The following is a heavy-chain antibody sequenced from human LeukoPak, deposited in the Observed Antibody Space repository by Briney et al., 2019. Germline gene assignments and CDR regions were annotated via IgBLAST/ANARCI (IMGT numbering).Heavy chain of an antibody. J-gene: IGHJ6*03. CDR1: GGSISSYY. D-gene: IGHD4-23*01. CDR3: ARGVTTVVTVPSYYYYYYMDV. V-gene: IGHV4-39*07. CDR2: IYYSGST. Sequence: SETLSLTCTVSGGSISSYYWGWIRQPPGKGLEWIGSIYYSGSTYYNPSLKSRVTISVDTSKNQFSLKLSSVTAADTAVYYCARGVTTVVTVPSYYYYYYMDVWGKGTTVTISS.